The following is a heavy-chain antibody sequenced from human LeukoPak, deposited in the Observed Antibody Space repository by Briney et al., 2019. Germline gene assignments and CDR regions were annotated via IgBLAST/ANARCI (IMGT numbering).Heavy chain of an antibody. D-gene: IGHD6-13*01. J-gene: IGHJ5*02. CDR2: INHSGST. CDR3: ARHVPKYSSSWYRNWFDP. V-gene: IGHV4-34*01. Sequence: SETLSLTCAVYGGSFSGYYWSWIRQPPGKGLEWIGEINHSGSTNYNPSLKSRVTISVDTSKNQFSLKLSSVTAADTAVYYRARHVPKYSSSWYRNWFDPWGQGTLVTVSS. CDR1: GGSFSGYY.